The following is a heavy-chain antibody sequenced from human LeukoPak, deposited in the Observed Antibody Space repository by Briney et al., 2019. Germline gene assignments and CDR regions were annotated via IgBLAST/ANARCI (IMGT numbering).Heavy chain of an antibody. CDR3: ARGDLKSDWFDP. D-gene: IGHD3-3*01. Sequence: SETLSLTCTVSGGSISSGSYYWNWIRRPAGKGLEWIGRFYNSGRTNFNPSLKSRVTISADTSKNQFSLKVRSVTAADTAVYYCARGDLKSDWFDPWGQGTLVTVSS. J-gene: IGHJ5*02. CDR2: FYNSGRT. CDR1: GGSISSGSYY. V-gene: IGHV4-61*02.